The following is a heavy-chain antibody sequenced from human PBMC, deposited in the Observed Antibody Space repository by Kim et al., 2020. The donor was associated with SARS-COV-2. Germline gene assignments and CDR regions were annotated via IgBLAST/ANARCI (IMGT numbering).Heavy chain of an antibody. Sequence: KRIRWVGRSNHLGGTNNNPALKGRVTISVATSKNQFSLRLSSVTAADTAVYYCARLGGNTQMGYNWFDPWGQGTLVTVSS. CDR3: ARLGGNTQMGYNWFDP. J-gene: IGHJ5*02. D-gene: IGHD1-26*01. V-gene: IGHV4-34*01. CDR2: SNHLGGT.